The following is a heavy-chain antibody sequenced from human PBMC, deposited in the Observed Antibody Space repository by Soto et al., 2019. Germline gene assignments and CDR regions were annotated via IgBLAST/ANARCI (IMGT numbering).Heavy chain of an antibody. CDR1: GFTFSRYY. V-gene: IGHV3-74*03. D-gene: IGHD3-16*01. Sequence: EVQLVESGGGLGQPGGSLRLSCTASGFTFSRYYMQWVRQAPGKGLVWVSHINSDGTSTTLAASVKGRFTISRDNAKNTLYLQMNSLRVEDTAMYYCVRDNYGVAYWGRATLVTVSS. J-gene: IGHJ4*02. CDR2: INSDGTST. CDR3: VRDNYGVAY.